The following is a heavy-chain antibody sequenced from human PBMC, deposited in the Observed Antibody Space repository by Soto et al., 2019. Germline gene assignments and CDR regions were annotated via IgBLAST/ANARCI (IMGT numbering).Heavy chain of an antibody. V-gene: IGHV4-61*01. J-gene: IGHJ6*02. Sequence: PSETLSLTCTVSGGSVSSGSYYWSWIRQPPGKGLEWIGYIYYSGSTNYNPSLKSRVTISVDTSKNRFSLKLSSVTAADTAVYYCAHAATRYYYYGMDVWGQGTTVTVSS. CDR3: AHAATRYYYYGMDV. D-gene: IGHD2-15*01. CDR1: GGSVSSGSYY. CDR2: IYYSGST.